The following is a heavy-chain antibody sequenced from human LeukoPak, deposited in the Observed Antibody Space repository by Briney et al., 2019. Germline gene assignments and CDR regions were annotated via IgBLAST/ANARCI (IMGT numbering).Heavy chain of an antibody. J-gene: IGHJ4*02. Sequence: SETLSLTCTVSGRSISSGGYYWGWIRQPPVKGLEWIGYIYHSGSTYYNPSLKSRVAISGDRSKNQFSLKLSSVTAADTAVYYCARGYSSGWAFDYWGQGTLVTVSS. CDR2: IYHSGST. V-gene: IGHV4-30-2*01. CDR3: ARGYSSGWAFDY. D-gene: IGHD6-19*01. CDR1: GRSISSGGYY.